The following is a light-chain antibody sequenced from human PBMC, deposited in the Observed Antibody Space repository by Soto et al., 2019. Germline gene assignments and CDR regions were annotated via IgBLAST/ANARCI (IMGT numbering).Light chain of an antibody. CDR3: QQYYSTPWT. V-gene: IGKV4-1*01. Sequence: DIVMTQSPDFLAVSLGERATINCKSSQSVLNNSDKKNCLTWYQQKPGQPPKLLIYWASTRESGVPDRFSGSGFGTDFTLTISSLQAEDVAVYYCQQYYSTPWTFGQGTKVEIK. J-gene: IGKJ1*01. CDR1: QSVLNNSDKKNC. CDR2: WAS.